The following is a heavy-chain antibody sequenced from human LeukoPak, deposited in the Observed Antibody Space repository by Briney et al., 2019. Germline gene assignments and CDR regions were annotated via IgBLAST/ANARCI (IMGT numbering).Heavy chain of an antibody. V-gene: IGHV3-33*01. CDR2: IWYDGCDN. D-gene: IGHD6-19*01. CDR1: GLTFSRYG. Sequence: GGALRLSCAASGLTFSRYGMHWVRQAPGKGLEGVAVIWYDGCDNYYAHSVKPLFTISRDNSKNTLSLQMHPLRAEDTAVYYCARALIAVAGHYGMDVWGQGTSVTVSS. CDR3: ARALIAVAGHYGMDV. J-gene: IGHJ6*02.